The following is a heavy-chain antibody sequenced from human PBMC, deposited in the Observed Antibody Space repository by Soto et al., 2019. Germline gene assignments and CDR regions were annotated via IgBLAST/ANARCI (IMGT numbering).Heavy chain of an antibody. D-gene: IGHD6-13*01. V-gene: IGHV3-30*18. CDR2: ISYDGSNK. Sequence: QVQLVESGGSVVQPGRSLRLSCAASGFTFSSYGMHWVRQAPGKGLEWVAVISYDGSNKYYADSVKGRFTISRDNSKNTLYLQMNSLRAEDTAVYYCAKVVSSSSIIYYFDYWGQGTLVTVSS. CDR1: GFTFSSYG. CDR3: AKVVSSSSIIYYFDY. J-gene: IGHJ4*02.